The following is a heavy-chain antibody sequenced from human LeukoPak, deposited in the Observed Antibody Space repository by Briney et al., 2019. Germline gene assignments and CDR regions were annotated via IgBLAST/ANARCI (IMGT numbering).Heavy chain of an antibody. CDR1: TGTIITYY. V-gene: IGHV4-4*07. J-gene: IGHJ5*02. Sequence: SETLSLTCTVSTGTIITYYWSWIRQPAGKGLEWIGRVFNTGITNYNPSLKSRVTMSVDTSRNQFSLRLTSVTAADTAVYYCTGGAYSSDSQSFFDPWGQGVLVTVSS. CDR2: VFNTGIT. CDR3: TGGAYSSDSQSFFDP. D-gene: IGHD3-10*01.